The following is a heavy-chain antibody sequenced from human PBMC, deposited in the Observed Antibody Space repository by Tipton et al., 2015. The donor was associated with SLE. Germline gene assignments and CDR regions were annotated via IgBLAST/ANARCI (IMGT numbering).Heavy chain of an antibody. J-gene: IGHJ6*02. D-gene: IGHD2-15*01. CDR3: ARGRDIVDRGAGMDV. CDR2: IYHSGST. CDR1: GGSISSGGYS. V-gene: IGHV4-30-2*01. Sequence: TLSLTCTVSGGSISSGGYSWSWIRQPPGKGLEWIGYIYHSGSTYYNPSLKSRVTISVDRSKNQFSLKLSSVTAADTAVYYCARGRDIVDRGAGMDVWGQGTTVTVSS.